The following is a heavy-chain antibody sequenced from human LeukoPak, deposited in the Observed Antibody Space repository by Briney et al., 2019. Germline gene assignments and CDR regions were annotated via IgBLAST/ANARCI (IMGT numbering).Heavy chain of an antibody. J-gene: IGHJ3*02. CDR2: ISAYNGNT. CDR1: GYSFTSNV. Sequence: ASVKVSCKASGYSFTSNVISWVRQAPGQGLEWMGWISAYNGNTNYAQKLQGRVTMTTDTSTSTAYMGLRSLRSDDTAVYYCARFGLGKHIEVAGIPFDIWGQGTMVTVSS. D-gene: IGHD6-19*01. V-gene: IGHV1-18*01. CDR3: ARFGLGKHIEVAGIPFDI.